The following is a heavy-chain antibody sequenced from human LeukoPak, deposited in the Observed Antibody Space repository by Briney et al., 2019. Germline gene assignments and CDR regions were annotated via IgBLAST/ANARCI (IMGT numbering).Heavy chain of an antibody. CDR3: ARAVPGPGAILWFDP. CDR1: GYTFTSYA. D-gene: IGHD2-2*02. Sequence: ASVKVSCKASGYTFTSYAISWVRQAPGQGLEWMGGIIPIFGTANYAQKFQGRVTITADKSTSTAYMELSSLRSEDTAVYYCARAVPGPGAILWFDPWGQGTLVTVSS. CDR2: IIPIFGTA. V-gene: IGHV1-69*06. J-gene: IGHJ5*02.